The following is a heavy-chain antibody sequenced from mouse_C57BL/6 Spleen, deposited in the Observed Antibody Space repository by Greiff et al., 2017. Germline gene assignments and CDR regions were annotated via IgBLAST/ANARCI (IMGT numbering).Heavy chain of an antibody. CDR1: GFTFSSYG. J-gene: IGHJ3*01. Sequence: EVQLVESGGDLVKPGGSLKLSCAASGFTFSSYGMSWVRQTPDKRLEWVATISSGGSYTYYPDSVKGRFTISRDNAKNTLYLQMSRLKSEDTAMYYCARHDRHGSSYRFAYWGQGTLVTVSA. CDR3: ARHDRHGSSYRFAY. D-gene: IGHD1-1*01. V-gene: IGHV5-6*01. CDR2: ISSGGSYT.